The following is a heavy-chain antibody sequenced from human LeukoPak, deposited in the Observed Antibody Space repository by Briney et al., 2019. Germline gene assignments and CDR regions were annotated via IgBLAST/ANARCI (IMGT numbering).Heavy chain of an antibody. CDR2: IYYTGIT. J-gene: IGHJ4*02. CDR1: GGSVNSGSYY. CDR3: ATSQCGSDCYLAGDY. V-gene: IGHV4-61*01. Sequence: SEILSLTCAVSGGSVNSGSYYWSWIRQHPGKGLEWIGYIYYTGITNYNPSLKSRVTISVDTSKNQFSLNLNSVTAADTAVYYCATSQCGSDCYLAGDYWGQGTLVTVSS. D-gene: IGHD2-21*02.